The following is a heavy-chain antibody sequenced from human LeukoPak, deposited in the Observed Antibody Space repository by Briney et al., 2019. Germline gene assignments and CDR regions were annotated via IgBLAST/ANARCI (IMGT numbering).Heavy chain of an antibody. CDR3: AKDFRVY. V-gene: IGHV3-23*01. CDR1: GFTFSSYG. J-gene: IGHJ4*02. CDR2: ISGSGDST. D-gene: IGHD3-10*01. Sequence: GGTLRLSCAASGFTFSSYGMSWVRQAPGKGLEWVSAISGSGDSTYYADSVKGRFTISRDNSKNMLYLQMNSLRAEDTALYYCAKDFRVYWGQGTLVTVSS.